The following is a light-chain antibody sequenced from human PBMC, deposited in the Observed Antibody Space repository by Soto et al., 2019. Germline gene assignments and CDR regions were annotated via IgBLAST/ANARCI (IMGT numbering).Light chain of an antibody. CDR3: SSYTTSSTLA. CDR2: EVT. Sequence: QSALTQPASVSGSPGQSIAISCTGTSSDVGGYNYVSWYQQYPGKAPKLIIFEVTHRPSGVSNRFSGSKSGNTASLTISGLQAEDEADYYCSSYTTSSTLAFGGGTKLTVL. V-gene: IGLV2-14*01. J-gene: IGLJ3*02. CDR1: SSDVGGYNY.